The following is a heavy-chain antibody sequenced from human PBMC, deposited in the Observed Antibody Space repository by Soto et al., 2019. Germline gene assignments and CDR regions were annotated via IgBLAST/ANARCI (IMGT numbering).Heavy chain of an antibody. J-gene: IGHJ6*02. V-gene: IGHV4-31*03. D-gene: IGHD5-12*01. CDR2: IYYSGST. CDR1: GGSSSNGGYY. Sequence: SETLCLPCTVAGGSSSNGGYYWSCIRQHPGKGLEWIGYIYYSGSTYYNPSLKSRVTISVDTSKNQFSLKLSSVTAADTAVYYCARDRGLGYSGYDYYYYYGMDVWGQGTTVTVSS. CDR3: ARDRGLGYSGYDYYYYYGMDV.